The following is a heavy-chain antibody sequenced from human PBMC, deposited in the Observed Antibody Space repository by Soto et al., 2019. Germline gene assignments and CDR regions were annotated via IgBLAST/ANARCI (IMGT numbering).Heavy chain of an antibody. Sequence: QVQLVQSGAEVKKTGASVKVSCKASGYTFTGYYMHWVRQAPGQGLEWMGWINPKSGDTNYAQKFQGWVTMTRDTSISTVYIELSRLTADDTAVYYCAREAYCSGGSCYPWFDPWGQGTLVTVSS. V-gene: IGHV1-2*04. J-gene: IGHJ5*02. D-gene: IGHD2-15*01. CDR2: INPKSGDT. CDR1: GYTFTGYY. CDR3: AREAYCSGGSCYPWFDP.